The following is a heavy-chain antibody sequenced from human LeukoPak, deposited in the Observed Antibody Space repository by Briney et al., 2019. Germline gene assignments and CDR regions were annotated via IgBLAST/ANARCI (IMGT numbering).Heavy chain of an antibody. CDR1: GFTFSNAW. D-gene: IGHD3-9*01. J-gene: IGHJ5*02. V-gene: IGHV3-15*01. CDR2: IKSKTDGGTT. Sequence: GGSLRLSCAASGFTFSNAWMSWVRQAPGKGLEWVGRIKSKTDGGTTDYAAPVKGRFTISRDDSKNTLYLQMNSLKTEDTAVYYCTTENDILTGLMPWGQGTLVTVSS. CDR3: TTENDILTGLMP.